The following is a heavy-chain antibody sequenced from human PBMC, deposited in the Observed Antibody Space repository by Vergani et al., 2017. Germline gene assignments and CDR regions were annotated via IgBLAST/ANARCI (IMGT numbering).Heavy chain of an antibody. CDR1: GGSISSGGYY. V-gene: IGHV4-31*03. CDR2: IYYSGRP. CDR3: ARSFSTVYGMDV. D-gene: IGHD4-17*01. J-gene: IGHJ6*02. Sequence: QVQLQESGPGLVKPSQTLSLTCTVSGGSISSGGYYWSWNRPHPGKGLEWIGYIYYSGRPYYNPSLKSRVTISVDTSKNQFSLKLSSVTAADTAVYYCARSFSTVYGMDVWGQGTTVTVSS.